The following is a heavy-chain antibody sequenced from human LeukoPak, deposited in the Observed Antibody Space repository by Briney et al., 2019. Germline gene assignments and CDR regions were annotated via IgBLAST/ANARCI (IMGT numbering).Heavy chain of an antibody. J-gene: IGHJ6*03. CDR2: IRYDGSDK. D-gene: IGHD3-10*01. Sequence: PGGSLRLSCAASGFTFSSYVMHWVRQAPGKGLEWVAFIRYDGSDKYYADSVKGRFTISRDNSKNTLSLQMNSLRPEDTAVYYCTRAGGLVRGVHYYYYMDVWGKGTTVTISS. V-gene: IGHV3-30*02. CDR3: TRAGGLVRGVHYYYYMDV. CDR1: GFTFSSYV.